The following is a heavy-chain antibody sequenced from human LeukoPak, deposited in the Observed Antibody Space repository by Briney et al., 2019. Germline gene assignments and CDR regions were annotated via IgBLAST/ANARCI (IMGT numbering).Heavy chain of an antibody. J-gene: IGHJ6*02. CDR1: GFTFSSYV. D-gene: IGHD4-11*01. V-gene: IGHV3-23*01. CDR3: AKVAHVPPGSYTMDV. CDR2: ISTSAGYT. Sequence: PGGSLRLSCAASGFTFSSYVMTWVRQAPGKGLEWVSTISTSAGYTYYADSVKGRFTISRDNSKNTLFLQMNSLRAEDTAVYYCAKVAHVPPGSYTMDVWGQGTTVTVSS.